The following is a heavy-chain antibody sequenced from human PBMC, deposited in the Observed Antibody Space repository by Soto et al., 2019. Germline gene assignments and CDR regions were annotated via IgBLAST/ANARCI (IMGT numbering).Heavy chain of an antibody. V-gene: IGHV4-31*03. CDR1: GGSIISGGYY. J-gene: IGHJ4*02. CDR3: ARAIYSSGWYRNDYFDY. D-gene: IGHD6-19*01. CDR2: IYYSGST. Sequence: SETLSLTCTVSGGSIISGGYYWIWIRQHPGKGLEWIGYIYYSGSTYYNPSLKSRVTISVDTSKNQFSLKLSSVTAADTAVYYCARAIYSSGWYRNDYFDYWGQGTLVTVSS.